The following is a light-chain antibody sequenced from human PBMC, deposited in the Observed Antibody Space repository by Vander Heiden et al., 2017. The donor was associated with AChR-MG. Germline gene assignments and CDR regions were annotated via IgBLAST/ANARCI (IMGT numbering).Light chain of an antibody. V-gene: IGKV2-28*01. CDR2: LGS. Sequence: DLVMTQSPLSLPVTPGEPASISCRSSQSLLHSNGYNYLDWYLQKPGQSPQLLIYLGSNRASGVPDRFSGSGSGTDFTLKISRVEAEDVGVYYCRQGLQTPYTFGQGTKLEIK. CDR3: RQGLQTPYT. CDR1: QSLLHSNGYNY. J-gene: IGKJ2*01.